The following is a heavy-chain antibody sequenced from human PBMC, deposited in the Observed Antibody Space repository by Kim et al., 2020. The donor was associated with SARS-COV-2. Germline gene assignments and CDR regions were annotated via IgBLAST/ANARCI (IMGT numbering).Heavy chain of an antibody. Sequence: GGSLRLSCAASGFTFSSYAMSWVRQAPGKGLEWVSAISGSGGSTYYADSVKGRFTISRDNSKNTLYLQMNSLRAEDTAVYYCAKDSSIAVADPEQYYFDYWGQGTLVTVSS. CDR1: GFTFSSYA. CDR3: AKDSSIAVADPEQYYFDY. V-gene: IGHV3-23*01. J-gene: IGHJ4*02. D-gene: IGHD6-19*01. CDR2: ISGSGGST.